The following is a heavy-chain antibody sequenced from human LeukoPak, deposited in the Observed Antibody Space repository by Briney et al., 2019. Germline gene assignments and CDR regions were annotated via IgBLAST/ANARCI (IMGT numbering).Heavy chain of an antibody. CDR3: ARHPDYGSGSFSHFDY. Sequence: PSETLSLTCTVSGGSISSSSYYWGWIRQPPGKGLEWIGSIYYSGSTYYNPSLKSRVTISVDTSKNQFSLKLSSVTAADTAVYYCARHPDYGSGSFSHFDYWGQGTLVTVSS. D-gene: IGHD3-10*01. CDR1: GGSISSSSYY. CDR2: IYYSGST. J-gene: IGHJ4*02. V-gene: IGHV4-39*01.